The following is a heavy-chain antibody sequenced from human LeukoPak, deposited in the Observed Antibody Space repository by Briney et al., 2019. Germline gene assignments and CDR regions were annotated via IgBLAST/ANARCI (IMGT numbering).Heavy chain of an antibody. D-gene: IGHD6-19*01. V-gene: IGHV1-18*01. Sequence: ASVKVSCKASGYTFTSYGIIWVRQAPGQGLEWMGWISTYNGNTNYAQKLQGRVTMTTDTSTSTVYMELRSLRSDDTAVYYCARGITVAGEHDAFDIWGQGTMVTVSS. CDR1: GYTFTSYG. CDR2: ISTYNGNT. CDR3: ARGITVAGEHDAFDI. J-gene: IGHJ3*02.